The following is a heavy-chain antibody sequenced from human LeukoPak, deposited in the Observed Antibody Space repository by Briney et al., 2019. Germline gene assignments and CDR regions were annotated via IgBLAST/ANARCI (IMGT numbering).Heavy chain of an antibody. D-gene: IGHD1-20*01. CDR3: ARSISGTTNNWFDP. J-gene: IGHJ5*02. V-gene: IGHV3-33*01. CDR2: IWSDGSYK. Sequence: GGSLTLSCAASGFTFSTFGIHWVRQAPGKGLEWVAVIWSDGSYKYYADSVKGRFTISRDNSKNTLYLQMNSLRAEDTAVYYCARSISGTTNNWFDPWGQGTLVTVSS. CDR1: GFTFSTFG.